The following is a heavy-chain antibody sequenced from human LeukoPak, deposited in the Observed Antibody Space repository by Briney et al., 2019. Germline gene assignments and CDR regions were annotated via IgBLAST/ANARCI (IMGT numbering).Heavy chain of an antibody. J-gene: IGHJ2*01. V-gene: IGHV4-59*08. CDR1: GGSISSYY. Sequence: SETLSLTCTVSGGSISSYYRSWIRQPPGKGLEWIGHIYYSGSTNYNPSLKSRATISVDTSTDQFSLKLSSVTAADTAVYYCARRPDYGDYWYFDLWGRGTLVTVSS. CDR3: ARRPDYGDYWYFDL. CDR2: IYYSGST. D-gene: IGHD4-17*01.